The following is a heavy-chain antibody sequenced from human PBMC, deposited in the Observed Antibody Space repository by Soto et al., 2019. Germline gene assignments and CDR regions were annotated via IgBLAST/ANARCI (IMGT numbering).Heavy chain of an antibody. CDR1: GFTFSDYY. CDR3: AKIPGDYCF. J-gene: IGHJ4*02. V-gene: IGHV3-11*01. CDR2: ISSGAITI. Sequence: VGSLRLSCAASGFTFSDYYMNWIRQAPGKGLEWVSYISSGAITIYYADSVKGRFTISRDNSKNTLYLQMNSLRAEDTAVYYCAKIPGDYCFWGQGTLVTVSS. D-gene: IGHD4-17*01.